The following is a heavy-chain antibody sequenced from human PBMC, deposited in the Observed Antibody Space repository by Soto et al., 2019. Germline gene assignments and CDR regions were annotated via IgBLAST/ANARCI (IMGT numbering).Heavy chain of an antibody. V-gene: IGHV4-31*03. D-gene: IGHD6-25*01. Sequence: SEPLSLTCSVSGGSISSVGHYWTWIRQQPGKGLEWIGYIYYSGSTDYNPSLKSRVTISVDRSKNQFSLNLSSVTAADTAIYYCARESGGYDSSTRYGLDVWGQGTTFTVS. CDR1: GGSISSVGHY. CDR2: IYYSGST. J-gene: IGHJ6*02. CDR3: ARESGGYDSSTRYGLDV.